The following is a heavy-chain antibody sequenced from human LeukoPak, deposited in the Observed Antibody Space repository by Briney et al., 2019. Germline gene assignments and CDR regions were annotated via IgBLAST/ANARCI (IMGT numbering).Heavy chain of an antibody. D-gene: IGHD6-13*01. V-gene: IGHV4-34*01. CDR2: INHSGST. CDR1: GGSFSGYY. Sequence: SETLSLTCAVYGGSFSGYYWSWIRQPPGKGLEWIGEINHSGSTNYNPSLKSRVTISVDTSKNQFSLKRSSVTAADTAVYYCARDPPGSPRHRFDYWGQGTLVTVSS. CDR3: ARDPPGSPRHRFDY. J-gene: IGHJ4*02.